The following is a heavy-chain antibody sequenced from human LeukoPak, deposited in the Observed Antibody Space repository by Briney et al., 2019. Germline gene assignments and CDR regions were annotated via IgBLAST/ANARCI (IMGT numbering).Heavy chain of an antibody. CDR1: GYTFTHHG. V-gene: IGHV1-18*01. CDR3: ARDPSNSSGYHAHFDS. CDR2: IGCYNGDT. Sequence: ASVRVSCKASGYTFTHHGISWVRQAPGQGLEWMGWIGCYNGDTMYAQNVQGRATMTTDTSTRTAYIELRSLSSDDTAMYYCARDPSNSSGYHAHFDSWGQGTLVTVSS. J-gene: IGHJ4*02. D-gene: IGHD3-22*01.